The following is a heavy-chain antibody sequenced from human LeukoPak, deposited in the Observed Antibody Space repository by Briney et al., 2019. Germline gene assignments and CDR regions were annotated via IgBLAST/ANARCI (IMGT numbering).Heavy chain of an antibody. CDR1: GFTFSSYV. J-gene: IGHJ6*03. D-gene: IGHD5-18*01. Sequence: GGSLRLSCAASGFTFSSYVMHWVRQAPGKGLEWVGFIRSKAYGGTTEYAASVKGRFTISRDDSKSIAYLQMNSLKTEDTAVYYCTRDPYSYGYPFYYYYYYMDVWGKGTTVTISS. CDR3: TRDPYSYGYPFYYYYYYMDV. CDR2: IRSKAYGGTT. V-gene: IGHV3-49*04.